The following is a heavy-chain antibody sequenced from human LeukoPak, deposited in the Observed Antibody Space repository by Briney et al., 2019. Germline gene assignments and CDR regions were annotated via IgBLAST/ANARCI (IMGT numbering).Heavy chain of an antibody. CDR2: ISSDGSSS. V-gene: IGHV3-74*01. J-gene: IGHJ4*02. CDR1: GFIFSRYW. CDR3: ASYGGSSGYDY. Sequence: GGSLRLSCEASGFIFSRYWMHWVRQAPGKGLVWVSGISSDGSSSRSADSVKGRFTISRDNAKNTLYLQMISLRAEDMAVYYCASYGGSSGYDYWGQGTLVTVSS. D-gene: IGHD3-22*01.